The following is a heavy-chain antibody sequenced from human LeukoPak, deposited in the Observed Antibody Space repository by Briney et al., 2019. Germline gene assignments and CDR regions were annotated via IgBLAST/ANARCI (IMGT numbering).Heavy chain of an antibody. V-gene: IGHV4-59*01. Sequence: PSETLSPTCTVSGGSISSYYWSWIRQPPGKGLEWIGYIYYSGSTNYNPSLKSRVTISVDTSKNQFSLKLSSVTAADTAVYYCAREALPGYDLDYWGQGTLVTVSS. CDR3: AREALPGYDLDY. D-gene: IGHD2-2*01. CDR1: GGSISSYY. J-gene: IGHJ4*02. CDR2: IYYSGST.